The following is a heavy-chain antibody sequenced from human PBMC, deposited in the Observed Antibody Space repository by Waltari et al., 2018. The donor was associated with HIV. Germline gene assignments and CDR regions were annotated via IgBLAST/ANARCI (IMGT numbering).Heavy chain of an antibody. J-gene: IGHJ6*02. CDR1: GFSFCISG. CDR3: AKELRSGYSYYYYGMDV. D-gene: IGHD2-15*01. CDR2: IRYDGNTK. Sequence: QGQLVESGGGVVQPWGSLRLSCAALGFSFCISGLHWARQAPGKGLEWVTFIRYDGNTKYYADSVKGRFTISRDNSKNTLYLQMSSLRAEDTAVYYCAKELRSGYSYYYYGMDVWGQGTTVTVSS. V-gene: IGHV3-30*02.